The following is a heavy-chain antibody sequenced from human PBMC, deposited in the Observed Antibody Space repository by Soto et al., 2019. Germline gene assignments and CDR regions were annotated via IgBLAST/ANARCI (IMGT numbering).Heavy chain of an antibody. Sequence: HPGGSLRLSCAASGFTFRSYAMGWVRQGPGKGLEWISTIVGSGSSAYYADSVKGRFTISRDNSKNTLYLQMDSLSADDTAVYFCAKKGSPSGDHSNWYFDLWGRGTLVTVSS. D-gene: IGHD7-27*01. CDR1: GFTFRSYA. V-gene: IGHV3-23*01. CDR2: IVGSGSSA. CDR3: AKKGSPSGDHSNWYFDL. J-gene: IGHJ2*01.